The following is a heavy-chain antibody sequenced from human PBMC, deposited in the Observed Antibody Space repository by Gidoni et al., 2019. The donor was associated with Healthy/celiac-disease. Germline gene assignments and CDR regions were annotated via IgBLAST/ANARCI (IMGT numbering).Heavy chain of an antibody. CDR3: ASTIPRRRYDFWSGYKPYGMDV. CDR2: ISGIVGST. J-gene: IGHJ6*02. D-gene: IGHD3-3*01. Sequence: EVQLLESGGGLVQPGGSLRLSCAASGFTFSSYAMSWALQAPGKGLEWVSVISGIVGSTSYADSVKGRFTISRDNSKNTLYLQMNSLRAEDTAVYYCASTIPRRRYDFWSGYKPYGMDVWGQGTTVTVSS. V-gene: IGHV3-23*01. CDR1: GFTFSSYA.